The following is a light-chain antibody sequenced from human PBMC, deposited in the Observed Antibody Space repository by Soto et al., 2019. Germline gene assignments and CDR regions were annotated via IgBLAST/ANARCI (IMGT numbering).Light chain of an antibody. Sequence: DTQMTQSPSSLSASVGDRVTITCRASQSISRYLNWYQQKPGKAPKLLIYAASSLQSGVPSRFSGSGSGTDFTLAISSLQPEDFATYYCQQSYSTLTFGPGTKVDIK. V-gene: IGKV1-39*01. CDR2: AAS. CDR1: QSISRY. CDR3: QQSYSTLT. J-gene: IGKJ3*01.